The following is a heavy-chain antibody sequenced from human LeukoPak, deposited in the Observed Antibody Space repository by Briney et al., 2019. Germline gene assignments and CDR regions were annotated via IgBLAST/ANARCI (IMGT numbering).Heavy chain of an antibody. Sequence: GGSLRLSCAASGFTFAKYAMTWVRQAPGQGLESVSTITGSGDRTYYANSAKGRFTISRDNSRNTLYLQMNSLRADDTAIYYCAKTAYYYDSSGYSNWGQGTLVTVSS. CDR1: GFTFAKYA. CDR2: ITGSGDRT. D-gene: IGHD3-22*01. V-gene: IGHV3-23*01. J-gene: IGHJ4*02. CDR3: AKTAYYYDSSGYSN.